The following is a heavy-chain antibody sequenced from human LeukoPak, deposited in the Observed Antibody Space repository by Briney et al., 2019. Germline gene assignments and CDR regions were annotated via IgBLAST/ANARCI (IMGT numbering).Heavy chain of an antibody. D-gene: IGHD6-13*01. V-gene: IGHV4-59*01. CDR3: ARGYSSSWYHYYYYYMDV. J-gene: IGHJ6*03. Sequence: SETLSLTCTVSGGSISSYYWSWTRQPPGKGLEWIGYIYYSGSTNYNPSLKSRVTISVDTSKNQFSLKLSSVTAADTAVYCCARGYSSSWYHYYYYYMDVWGKGTTVTISS. CDR2: IYYSGST. CDR1: GGSISSYY.